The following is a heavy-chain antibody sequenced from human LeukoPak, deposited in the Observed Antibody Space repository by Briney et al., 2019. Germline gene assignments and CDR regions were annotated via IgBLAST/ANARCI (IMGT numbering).Heavy chain of an antibody. CDR3: ARRAVVAAAVSYFDY. CDR2: IYYSGST. V-gene: IGHV4-39*01. CDR1: GGSISGSSYY. D-gene: IGHD2-2*01. Sequence: SETLSLTCTVSGGSISGSSYYWGWIRQPPGKGLEWIGSIYYSGSTYYNPSLKSRVTISVDTSKNQFSLKLNSVTATDTAVYYCARRAVVAAAVSYFDYWGQGTLVTVSS. J-gene: IGHJ4*02.